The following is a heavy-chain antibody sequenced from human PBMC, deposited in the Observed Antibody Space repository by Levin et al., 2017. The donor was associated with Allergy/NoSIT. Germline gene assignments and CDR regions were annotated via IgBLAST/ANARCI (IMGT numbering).Heavy chain of an antibody. D-gene: IGHD3-10*01. CDR2: ISGSGGST. V-gene: IGHV3-23*01. CDR3: AKVLSRSTGRNWFDP. J-gene: IGHJ5*02. Sequence: GGSLRLSCAASGFTFSSYAMSWVRQAPGKGLEWVSAISGSGGSTYYADSVKGRFTISRDNSKNTLYLQMNSLRAEDTAVYYGAKVLSRSTGRNWFDPWGQGTLVTVSS. CDR1: GFTFSSYA.